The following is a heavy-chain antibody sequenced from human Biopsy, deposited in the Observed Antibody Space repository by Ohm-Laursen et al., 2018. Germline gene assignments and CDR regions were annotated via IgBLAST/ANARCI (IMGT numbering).Heavy chain of an antibody. D-gene: IGHD3-22*01. Sequence: GALSLTCAVYGGSFSGYYWSWIRQPPGKGLEWIGEINHRGSTNYNPSLKIRVTISVDTSKNQFSLKVRSVTAADTAVYYCVRGVDYYDPYHYYALDVWGQGTTVTVSS. CDR2: INHRGST. CDR3: VRGVDYYDPYHYYALDV. V-gene: IGHV4-34*01. J-gene: IGHJ6*02. CDR1: GGSFSGYY.